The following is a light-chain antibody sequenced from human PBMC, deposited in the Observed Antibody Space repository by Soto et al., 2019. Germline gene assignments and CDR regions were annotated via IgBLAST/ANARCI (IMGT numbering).Light chain of an antibody. CDR2: KVT. V-gene: IGKV2-30*02. J-gene: IGKJ2*01. CDR1: QSLVHRDGNTY. Sequence: DVVITQSPLSRPVTLGQPASISCRSSQSLVHRDGNTYLNWYQQRPGHSQRHLIDKVTNRESGVTVKFSGSASGYDFTLNISMVEDDDVGVNYCMQSTDWPYTFGQGTKLEI. CDR3: MQSTDWPYT.